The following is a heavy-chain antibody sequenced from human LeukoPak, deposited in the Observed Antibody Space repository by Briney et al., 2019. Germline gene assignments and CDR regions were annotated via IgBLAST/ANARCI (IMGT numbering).Heavy chain of an antibody. CDR2: FGRSGNYI. J-gene: IGHJ6*03. V-gene: IGHV3-21*01. D-gene: IGHD6-13*01. CDR1: GFTFSAYT. Sequence: PGGSLRLSCAASGFTFSAYTMNWGREAPGKGLEWVSYFGRSGNYIYHADSVNGRFTISRDNAKNSLYLQMSSLRAEDTAVYYCARQAGPYYMDVWGKGSTVTVSS. CDR3: ARQAGPYYMDV.